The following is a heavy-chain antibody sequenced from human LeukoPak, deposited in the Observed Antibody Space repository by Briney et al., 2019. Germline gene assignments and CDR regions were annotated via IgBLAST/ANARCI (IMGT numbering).Heavy chain of an antibody. CDR2: INSYGSST. Sequence: QPGGSLSLSCAASGFTFSSYWMHWVRQAAGKGLVWVSRINSYGSSTSYADSVKGRFTISSDNAKNTLYLQMNSLRAEDTAVYYCARAWSGGSCYSLYYYYYYMDVWGKGTTVTVSS. D-gene: IGHD3-22*01. CDR3: ARAWSGGSCYSLYYYYYYMDV. J-gene: IGHJ6*03. CDR1: GFTFSSYW. V-gene: IGHV3-74*01.